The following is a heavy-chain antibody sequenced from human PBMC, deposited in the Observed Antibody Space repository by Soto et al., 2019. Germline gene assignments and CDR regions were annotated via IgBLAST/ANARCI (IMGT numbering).Heavy chain of an antibody. Sequence: PGESLKISCKVSGYSFTSYWIGWVRQMPGKGLEWMGIIYPGYSNTRYSPSLQGQVTISVDKSISTAYLQWSSLKATDTAMYYCASHAYDFWSGHPNPRYYYGMDVWGQGTTVTVSS. V-gene: IGHV5-51*01. CDR1: GYSFTSYW. CDR2: IYPGYSNT. D-gene: IGHD3-3*01. J-gene: IGHJ6*02. CDR3: ASHAYDFWSGHPNPRYYYGMDV.